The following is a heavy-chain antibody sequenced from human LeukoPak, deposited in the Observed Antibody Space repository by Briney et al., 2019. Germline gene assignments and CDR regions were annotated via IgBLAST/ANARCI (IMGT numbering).Heavy chain of an antibody. CDR3: ARLEGYCSSTSCLVDTAMADAFDI. V-gene: IGHV4-61*08. CDR2: ISYSGST. D-gene: IGHD2-2*01. CDR1: GGSISSGAYY. Sequence: PSETLSLTCTVSGGSISSGAYYWSWIRQHPGKGLEWIGYISYSGSTYYNPSLKSRVTISVDTSKNQFSLKLSSVTAADTAVYYCARLEGYCSSTSCLVDTAMADAFDIWGQGTMVTVSS. J-gene: IGHJ3*02.